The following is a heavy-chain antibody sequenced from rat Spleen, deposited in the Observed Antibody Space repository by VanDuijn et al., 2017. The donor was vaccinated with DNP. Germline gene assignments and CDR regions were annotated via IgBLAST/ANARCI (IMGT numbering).Heavy chain of an antibody. CDR3: ARRGNHPFYWNFDF. J-gene: IGHJ1*01. CDR1: GFTFTNYD. D-gene: IGHD3-1*01. CDR2: ISTSGGST. V-gene: IGHV5-25*01. Sequence: EVQLVESGGGLVQPGRSLKLSCAASGFTFTNYDMTWVRQAPTKGLEWVASISTSGGSTYYRDPVKGRFTVSRDNAKSTLYLHMDSLRSEDTATYYCARRGNHPFYWNFDFWGPGTMVTVSS.